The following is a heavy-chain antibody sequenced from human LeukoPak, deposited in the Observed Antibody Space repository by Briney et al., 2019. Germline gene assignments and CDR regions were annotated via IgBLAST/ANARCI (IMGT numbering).Heavy chain of an antibody. Sequence: GASVKVSCKASGYTFTSYGISWVRQAPGQGLEWMGWINPNSGDTNYAQKFQGRVTMTRDTSISTAYMELSRLRSDDTAVYYCARAIDNWFDPWGQGTLVTVSS. CDR3: ARAIDNWFDP. J-gene: IGHJ5*02. CDR1: GYTFTSYG. V-gene: IGHV1-2*02. CDR2: INPNSGDT. D-gene: IGHD3-16*02.